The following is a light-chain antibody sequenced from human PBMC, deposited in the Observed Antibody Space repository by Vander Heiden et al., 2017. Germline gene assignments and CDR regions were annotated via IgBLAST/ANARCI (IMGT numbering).Light chain of an antibody. V-gene: IGLV1-51*01. CDR1: SSTTGSTY. Sequence: SVLTQPPSVSAAPGQKVTISCSGSSSTTGSTYVSWYQQLPGTAPKLLIYDNNKRPSGIPDRFSGSKSGTSATLGITGVQTGDEADYYCGTWDTSLSVVVFGGGTKLTVL. J-gene: IGLJ2*01. CDR3: GTWDTSLSVVV. CDR2: DNN.